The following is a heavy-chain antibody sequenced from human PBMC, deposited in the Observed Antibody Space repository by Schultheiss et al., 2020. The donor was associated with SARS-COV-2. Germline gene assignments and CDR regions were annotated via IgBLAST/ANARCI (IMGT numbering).Heavy chain of an antibody. D-gene: IGHD3-22*01. V-gene: IGHV4-34*08. Sequence: GSLRLSCAASGFTVSSNYMSWIRQPPGKGLEWIGEINHSGSTNYNPSLKSRVTISVDTSKNQFSLNLRSVTAADTAVYYCATQTYYYDTRGYYFSLYYFHYWGQGTLVTVSS. CDR3: ATQTYYYDTRGYYFSLYYFHY. CDR2: INHSGST. CDR1: GFTVSSNY. J-gene: IGHJ4*02.